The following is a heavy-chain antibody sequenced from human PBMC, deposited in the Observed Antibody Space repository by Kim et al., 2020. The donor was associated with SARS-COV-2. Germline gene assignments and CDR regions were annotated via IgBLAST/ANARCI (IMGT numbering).Heavy chain of an antibody. CDR2: IYYSGST. CDR3: ARVFWVRGGGSSQFDP. V-gene: IGHV4-39*01. Sequence: SETLSLTCTVSGGSISSSSYYWGWIRQPPGKGLEWIGSIYYSGSTYYNPSLKSRVTISVDTSKNQFSLKLSSVTAADTAVYYCARVFWVRGGGSSQFDPWGQGTLVTVSS. CDR1: GGSISSSSYY. D-gene: IGHD2-15*01. J-gene: IGHJ5*02.